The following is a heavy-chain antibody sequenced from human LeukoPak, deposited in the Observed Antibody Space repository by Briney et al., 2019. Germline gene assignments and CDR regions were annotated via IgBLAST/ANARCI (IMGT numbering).Heavy chain of an antibody. CDR1: GFTFSSYG. CDR3: AKDRSDGLVFMGYSYRFDP. J-gene: IGHJ5*02. V-gene: IGHV3-33*06. CDR2: IWYDGSNK. Sequence: GGSLRLSCAASGFTFSSYGMHWVHQAPGKGLEWVAVIWYDGSNKYYADSVKGRFTISRDNSKNTLYLQMNSLRAEDTAVYYCAKDRSDGLVFMGYSYRFDPWGQGTLVTVSS. D-gene: IGHD5-18*01.